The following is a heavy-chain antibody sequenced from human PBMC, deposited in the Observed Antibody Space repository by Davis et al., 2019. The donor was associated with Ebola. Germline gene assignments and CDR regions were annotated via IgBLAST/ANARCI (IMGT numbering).Heavy chain of an antibody. Sequence: GGSLRLSCAASGFTFSSYAMSWVRQAPGKGLEWVSGISWNSGSIGYADSVKGRFTISRDNAKNSLYLQMNSLRDEDTAVYYCARGMVRGVTIIDYWGQGTLVTVSS. J-gene: IGHJ4*02. V-gene: IGHV3-9*01. D-gene: IGHD3-10*01. CDR1: GFTFSSYA. CDR3: ARGMVRGVTIIDY. CDR2: ISWNSGSI.